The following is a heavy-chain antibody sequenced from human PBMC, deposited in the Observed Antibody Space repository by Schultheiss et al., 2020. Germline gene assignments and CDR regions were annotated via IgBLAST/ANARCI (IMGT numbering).Heavy chain of an antibody. J-gene: IGHJ4*02. CDR3: AKVGGYGDPQLDY. CDR2: ISWNSGSI. D-gene: IGHD4-17*01. CDR1: GFTFDDYA. Sequence: GGSLRLSCAASGFTFDDYAMHWVRQAPGKGLEWVSGISWNSGSIGYADSVKGRFTISRDNAKNSLYLQMNSLRAEDTALYYCAKVGGYGDPQLDYWGQGTLVTVSS. V-gene: IGHV3-9*01.